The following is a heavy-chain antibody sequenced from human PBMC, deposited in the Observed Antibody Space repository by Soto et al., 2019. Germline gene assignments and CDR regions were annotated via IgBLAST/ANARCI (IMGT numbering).Heavy chain of an antibody. CDR1: GYTFTSYD. CDR2: MNPNSGNT. CDR3: ARWPDGYYYYGMDV. J-gene: IGHJ6*02. Sequence: QVQLVQSGAEVKKPAASVKVSCKASGYTFTSYDINWVRQATGQGLEWMGWMNPNSGNTGYAQKFQGRVTMTRNTSISTAYMELSSLRSEDTAVYYCARWPDGYYYYGMDVWGQGTTVTVSS. V-gene: IGHV1-8*01.